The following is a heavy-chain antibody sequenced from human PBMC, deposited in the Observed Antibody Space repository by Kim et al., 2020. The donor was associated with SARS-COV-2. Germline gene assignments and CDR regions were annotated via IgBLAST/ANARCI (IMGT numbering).Heavy chain of an antibody. V-gene: IGHV4-4*02. Sequence: SETLSLTCAVSGGSISSSGWWSWVRQPPGKGLEWIGEISHSGSPNYNPSLKSRISIALEKSKNQFSLRLTSVTAADTGTYFCAKLSAEFLAMMWGRGGWFDLWGRGTLVTVSS. J-gene: IGHJ5*02. CDR1: GGSISSSGW. CDR2: ISHSGSP. D-gene: IGHD2-15*01. CDR3: AKLSAEFLAMMWGRGGWFDL.